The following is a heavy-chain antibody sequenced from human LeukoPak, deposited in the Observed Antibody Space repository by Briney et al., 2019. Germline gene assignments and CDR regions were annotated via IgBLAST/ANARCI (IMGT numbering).Heavy chain of an antibody. J-gene: IGHJ6*02. CDR1: GGSISSSSYY. CDR2: IYYSGST. Sequence: SETLSLTCTVSGGSISSSSYYWGWIRQPPGKGLEWIGSIYYSGSTYYNPSLKSRVTISVDTSKNQFSLKLSSVTAADTAVYYCALDYGNYASYYYYGMDVWGQGTTVTVSS. CDR3: ALDYGNYASYYYYGMDV. V-gene: IGHV4-39*07. D-gene: IGHD4-11*01.